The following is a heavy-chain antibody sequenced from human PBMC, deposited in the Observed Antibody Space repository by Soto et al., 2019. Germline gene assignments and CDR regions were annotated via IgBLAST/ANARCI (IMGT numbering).Heavy chain of an antibody. V-gene: IGHV3-7*03. CDR1: GFNFSSYW. CDR2: IKEEENEK. Sequence: VGSLRLSCAASGFNFSSYWMSWVRQAPGKGLEWVANIKEEENEKNYVDSVKGRFTISRDNAKNSLYVQMNSLRAEDTAVYYCARAVTAYGGHDYWGQGTLVTVSS. D-gene: IGHD4-17*01. CDR3: ARAVTAYGGHDY. J-gene: IGHJ4*02.